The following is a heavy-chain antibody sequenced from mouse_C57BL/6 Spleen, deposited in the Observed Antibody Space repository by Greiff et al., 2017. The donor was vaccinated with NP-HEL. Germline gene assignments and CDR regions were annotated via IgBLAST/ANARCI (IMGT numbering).Heavy chain of an antibody. CDR3: ARAHYGSDWYFDV. Sequence: VQGVESGAELVKPGASVKMSCKASGYTFTTYPIEWMKQNHGKSLEWIGNFHPYNDDTKYNEKFKGKATLTVEKSSSTVYLELSRLTSDDSAVYYCARAHYGSDWYFDVWGTGTTVTVSS. CDR1: GYTFTTYP. CDR2: FHPYNDDT. V-gene: IGHV1-47*01. D-gene: IGHD1-1*01. J-gene: IGHJ1*03.